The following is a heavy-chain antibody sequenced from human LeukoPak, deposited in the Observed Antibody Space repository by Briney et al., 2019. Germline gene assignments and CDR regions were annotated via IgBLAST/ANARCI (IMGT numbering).Heavy chain of an antibody. CDR2: ISSSSSYI. CDR3: AKAGYSSSFTDH. V-gene: IGHV3-21*01. Sequence: SGGSLRLSCAASGFTFSSYRMNWVRQATGKGLEWVSSISSSSSYIYYAASVKRRFTISRDTAKNSLYLQMNSLRAEDTAVYYCAKAGYSSSFTDHWGQGTLVTVSS. D-gene: IGHD6-13*01. CDR1: GFTFSSYR. J-gene: IGHJ4*02.